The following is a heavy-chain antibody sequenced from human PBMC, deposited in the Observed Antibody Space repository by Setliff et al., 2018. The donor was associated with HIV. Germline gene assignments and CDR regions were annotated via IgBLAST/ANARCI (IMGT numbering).Heavy chain of an antibody. J-gene: IGHJ5*02. Sequence: PSETLSLTCTVSGGSISSSGYYWSWIRQPPGKGLEWFGEINHSGSTNYTPTLKSRVTISGDTSKNQYSLKLSSATAADTAVYYCARMKGQYSSSSGRKWFDPLGQGTLVTVSS. CDR1: GGSISSSGYY. D-gene: IGHD6-6*01. V-gene: IGHV4-39*07. CDR2: INHSGST. CDR3: ARMKGQYSSSSGRKWFDP.